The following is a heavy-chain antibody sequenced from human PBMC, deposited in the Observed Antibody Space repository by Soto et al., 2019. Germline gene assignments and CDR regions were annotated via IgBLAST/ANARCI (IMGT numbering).Heavy chain of an antibody. CDR2: ISYDGSNK. V-gene: IGHV3-30*18. CDR1: GFTFSSYG. CDR3: AKGKQLWTPTNDYFDY. Sequence: WVSMRLPCAASGFTFSSYGMHWVRQAPGKGLEWVAVISYDGSNKYYADSVKGRFTISRDNSKNTLYLQMNSLRAEDTAVYYCAKGKQLWTPTNDYFDYWGQGILVTV. D-gene: IGHD5-18*01. J-gene: IGHJ4*02.